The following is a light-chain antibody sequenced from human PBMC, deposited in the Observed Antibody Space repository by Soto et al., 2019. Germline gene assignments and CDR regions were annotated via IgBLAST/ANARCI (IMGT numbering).Light chain of an antibody. Sequence: DIEMTQSPASLSASVGDRVTITCRASLGIIDYLAWYQQKPGKVPKLLIYAASTLQTGVPSRFSGSGSRTDFSLTISNLQPEDVATYYCQKYNSAPLTFGGGTKVEIE. V-gene: IGKV1-27*01. J-gene: IGKJ4*01. CDR2: AAS. CDR1: LGIIDY. CDR3: QKYNSAPLT.